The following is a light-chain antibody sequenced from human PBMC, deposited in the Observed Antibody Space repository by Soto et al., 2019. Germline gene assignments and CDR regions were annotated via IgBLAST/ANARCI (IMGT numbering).Light chain of an antibody. V-gene: IGLV2-14*01. CDR2: EVS. Sequence: QSALTQPPSASGSPGQSVTISCTGTSGDVGRYNYVSWYQQHPGKAPKLMIYEVSNRPSGVSNRFSGSKSGNTASLTISGLQAEDEADYYCSSYTSSSTYVFGTGTKLTVL. CDR3: SSYTSSSTYV. J-gene: IGLJ1*01. CDR1: SGDVGRYNY.